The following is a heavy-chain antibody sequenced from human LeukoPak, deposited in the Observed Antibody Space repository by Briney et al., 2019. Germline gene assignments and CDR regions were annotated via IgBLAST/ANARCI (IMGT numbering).Heavy chain of an antibody. Sequence: GSLRLSCAASGFTFSSYSMNWVRQAPGKGLEWVSYISSSSSTIYYADSVKGRFTISRDNAKNSLYLQMNSLRAEDTAVYCARSEDFWHGPVDYWGQGTLVTVSS. D-gene: IGHD3-3*01. J-gene: IGHJ4*02. CDR2: ISSSSSTI. CDR3: ARSEDFWHGPVDY. CDR1: GFTFSSYS. V-gene: IGHV3-48*01.